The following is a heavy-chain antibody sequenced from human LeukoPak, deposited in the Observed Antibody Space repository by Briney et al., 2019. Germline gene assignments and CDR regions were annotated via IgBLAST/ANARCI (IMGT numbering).Heavy chain of an antibody. CDR1: GFTVSNNY. CDR2: IYSGGST. CDR3: ARAAYCGGDCYSGYYYYYYMDV. V-gene: IGHV3-53*05. J-gene: IGHJ6*03. Sequence: GGSLRLSCATSGFTVSNNYMNWVRQAPGKGLEWVSVIYSGGSTYYADSVKGRFTISRDNSKNTLYLQMNSLRAEDTAVYYCARAAYCGGDCYSGYYYYYYMDVWGKGTTVTVSS. D-gene: IGHD2-21*02.